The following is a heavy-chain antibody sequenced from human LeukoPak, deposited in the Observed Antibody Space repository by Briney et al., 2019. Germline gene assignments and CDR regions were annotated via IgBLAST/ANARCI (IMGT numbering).Heavy chain of an antibody. CDR3: ARDLARNFDY. CDR1: GFTVSNNY. Sequence: PGGSLTLSCAASGFTVSNNYMSWVRQAPGKGLKWVSVIYSGGSTYYRDSVKGRLTISRDNSKNTLYLQMNSLRAEDTAVYYCARDLARNFDYWGQGTLVTVSS. D-gene: IGHD2-21*01. V-gene: IGHV3-53*01. CDR2: IYSGGST. J-gene: IGHJ4*02.